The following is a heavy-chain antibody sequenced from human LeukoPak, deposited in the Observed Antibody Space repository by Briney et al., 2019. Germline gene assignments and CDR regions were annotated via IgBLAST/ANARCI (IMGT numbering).Heavy chain of an antibody. CDR1: GFTFRSYW. D-gene: IGHD2-15*01. CDR2: MKLDGSEE. Sequence: TGGSLRLSCAASGFTFRSYWMSWVRQAPGKGLEWVANMKLDGSEEYYVDSVKGRFTISSENAKNSLYLQMNSLRVDDTAVYYCARWARYCSSGSCYSWFDPWGQGTLVTVSS. J-gene: IGHJ5*02. V-gene: IGHV3-7*01. CDR3: ARWARYCSSGSCYSWFDP.